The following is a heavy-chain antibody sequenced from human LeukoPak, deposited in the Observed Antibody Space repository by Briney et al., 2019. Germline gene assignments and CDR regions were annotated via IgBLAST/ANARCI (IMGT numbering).Heavy chain of an antibody. CDR2: YSGGST. J-gene: IGHJ4*02. D-gene: IGHD6-13*01. CDR1: GFTVSSNF. Sequence: PGESLRLSCAASGFTVSSNFMTWVRQAPGKGLDWVSLYSGGSTYYADSVKGRFTISRDNSKNTLYLQMNSLRDEDTAVYYCASGRRGIIAAGLDYWGQGTLVTVSS. CDR3: ASGRRGIIAAGLDY. V-gene: IGHV3-66*01.